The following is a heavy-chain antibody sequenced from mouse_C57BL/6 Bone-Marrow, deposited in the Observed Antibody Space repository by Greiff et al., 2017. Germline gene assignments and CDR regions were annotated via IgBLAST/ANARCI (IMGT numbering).Heavy chain of an antibody. CDR3: ARRYFDV. CDR2: ISGGGGNT. V-gene: IGHV5-9*01. Sequence: EVQRVESGGGLVKPGGSLKLSCAASGFTFSSYTMSWVRQTPEKRLEWVATISGGGGNTYYPDSVKGRFTISRDNAKNTLYLQMSSLRSEDTALYHCARRYFDVWGTGTTVTVSS. CDR1: GFTFSSYT. J-gene: IGHJ1*03.